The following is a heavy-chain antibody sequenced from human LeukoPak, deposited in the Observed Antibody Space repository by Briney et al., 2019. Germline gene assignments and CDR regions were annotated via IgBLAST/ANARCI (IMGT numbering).Heavy chain of an antibody. CDR1: GGSISSYY. V-gene: IGHV4-59*01. CDR2: IYYSGST. Sequence: SQTMSLTCTVSGGSISSYYWSWVRHPPGRGLEWVGYIYYSGSTNYNPSLKSRVTISVHTSKNQFSLKLSSVTAAGTAVYYCAREYGSATGDNWFDPWGQGTLVTVSS. D-gene: IGHD3-10*01. J-gene: IGHJ5*02. CDR3: AREYGSATGDNWFDP.